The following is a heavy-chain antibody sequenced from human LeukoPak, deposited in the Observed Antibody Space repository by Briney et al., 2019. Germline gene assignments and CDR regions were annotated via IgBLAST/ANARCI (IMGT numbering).Heavy chain of an antibody. CDR1: GSSISSAYY. J-gene: IGHJ5*02. D-gene: IGHD4-17*01. Sequence: SETLSLTCTVSGSSISSAYYWGWIRQPPGKGLEWIGSIYHSGYTYYNPSLKSRVTVSVDTSKNHFSLKLTSVTAADTAVYYCARVDADFNWFDPWGQGTLVTVSS. V-gene: IGHV4-38-2*02. CDR3: ARVDADFNWFDP. CDR2: IYHSGYT.